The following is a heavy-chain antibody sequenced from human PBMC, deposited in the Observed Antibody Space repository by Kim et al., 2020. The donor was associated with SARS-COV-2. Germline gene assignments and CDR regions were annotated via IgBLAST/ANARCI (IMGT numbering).Heavy chain of an antibody. Sequence: GGSLRLSCSASGFTFSSYAMHWVRQAPGKGLEDVSAISSNGGSTYYADSVKGRFTISRDNSKNTLYLQMSSLRAEDTALYYCVKGRGIVVVPAASYYYYGMDVWGQGTTVTVSS. V-gene: IGHV3-64D*09. J-gene: IGHJ6*02. CDR3: VKGRGIVVVPAASYYYYGMDV. D-gene: IGHD2-2*01. CDR1: GFTFSSYA. CDR2: ISSNGGST.